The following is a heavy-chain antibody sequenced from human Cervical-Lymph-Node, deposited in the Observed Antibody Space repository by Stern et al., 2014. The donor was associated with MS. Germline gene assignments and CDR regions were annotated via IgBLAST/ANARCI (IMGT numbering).Heavy chain of an antibody. Sequence: EVQLVESGGGLVQPGGSLRLSCAASGFTFSSYDMHWVRQATGKGLEWVSAIGTAGDPYYPGSVKGRFTISRENAKNSLYLQMNSLRAGGTAVYYCARASSGWPYWYFDLWGRGTLVTVSS. V-gene: IGHV3-13*05. CDR1: GFTFSSYD. J-gene: IGHJ2*01. CDR3: ARASSGWPYWYFDL. CDR2: IGTAGDP. D-gene: IGHD6-19*01.